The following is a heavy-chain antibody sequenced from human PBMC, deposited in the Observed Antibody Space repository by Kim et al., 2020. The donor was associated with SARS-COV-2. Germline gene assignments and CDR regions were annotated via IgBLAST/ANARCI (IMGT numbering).Heavy chain of an antibody. Sequence: GGSLRLSCAASGFTFSSYWMHWVRQAPGKGLVWVSRINSDGSSTSYADSVKGRFTISRDNAKNTLYLQMNSLRAEATAVYYCARVAGFTIFGVVPGNYYYMDVWGKGTTVTASS. J-gene: IGHJ6*03. CDR3: ARVAGFTIFGVVPGNYYYMDV. CDR1: GFTFSSYW. V-gene: IGHV3-74*01. CDR2: INSDGSST. D-gene: IGHD3-3*01.